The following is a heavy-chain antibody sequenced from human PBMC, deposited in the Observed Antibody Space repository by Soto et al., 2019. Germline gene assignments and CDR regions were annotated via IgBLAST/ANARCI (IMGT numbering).Heavy chain of an antibody. Sequence: SLRLSCAASGFTFDDYAMHWVRQAPGKGLEWVSGISWNSGSIGYADSVKGRFTISRDNAKNSLYLQMNSLRAEDTALYYCAKGPHYDILTGSPGYWGQGTLVTVSS. CDR2: ISWNSGSI. J-gene: IGHJ4*02. V-gene: IGHV3-9*01. CDR3: AKGPHYDILTGSPGY. D-gene: IGHD3-9*01. CDR1: GFTFDDYA.